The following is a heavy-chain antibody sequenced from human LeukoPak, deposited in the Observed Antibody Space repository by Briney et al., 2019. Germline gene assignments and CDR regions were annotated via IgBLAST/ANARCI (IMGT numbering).Heavy chain of an antibody. V-gene: IGHV3-30*02. J-gene: IGHJ4*02. CDR2: IRYDGSNK. D-gene: IGHD5-18*01. Sequence: GGSLRLSCAASGFTFSSYGMHWVRQAPGKGLEWVAFIRYDGSNKYYADSVKGRFTISRDNSKSTLYLQMNSLRAEDTAVYYCAKGWIQLCLGCCLDYWGQGTLVTVSS. CDR1: GFTFSSYG. CDR3: AKGWIQLCLGCCLDY.